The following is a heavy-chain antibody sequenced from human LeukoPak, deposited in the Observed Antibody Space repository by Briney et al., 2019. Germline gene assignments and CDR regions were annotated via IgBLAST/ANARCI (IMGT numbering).Heavy chain of an antibody. CDR1: GYTFTSYG. D-gene: IGHD6-13*01. CDR2: ISAYNGNT. V-gene: IGHV1-18*01. CDR3: ARRRGYSSSWYIRAFDI. Sequence: ASVKVSCKASGYTFTSYGIGWVRQAPGQGLEWMGWISAYNGNTNYAQKLQGRVTMTTDTSTSTAYMELRSLRSDDTAVYYCARRRGYSSSWYIRAFDIWGQGTMVTVSS. J-gene: IGHJ3*02.